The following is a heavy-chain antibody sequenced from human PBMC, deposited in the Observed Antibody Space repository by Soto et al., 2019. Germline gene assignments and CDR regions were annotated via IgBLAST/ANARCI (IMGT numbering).Heavy chain of an antibody. J-gene: IGHJ4*02. V-gene: IGHV4-59*08. Sequence: PSETLSLTCTVSGGSISSYYWSWIRQPPGKGLEWIGYIYYSGSTNYNPSLKSRVTISVDTSKNQFSLKLSSVTAADTAVYYCARHPRIVATTDHRYYFDYWGQGTLVTVSS. D-gene: IGHD5-12*01. CDR1: GGSISSYY. CDR2: IYYSGST. CDR3: ARHPRIVATTDHRYYFDY.